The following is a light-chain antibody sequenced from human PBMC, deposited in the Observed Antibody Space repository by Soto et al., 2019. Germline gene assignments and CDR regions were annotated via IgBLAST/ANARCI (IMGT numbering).Light chain of an antibody. J-gene: IGLJ2*01. CDR2: DTN. Sequence: QSVVTQEPSLTVSPGGTVTLTCASSTGAVATGHYPYWFQQKPGQAPRTLIYDTNNRHSWTPGRFSGSLLGGKAALTLSAALPEDEADYHCSLSYSGVRVFGGGTKVTVL. CDR1: TGAVATGHY. V-gene: IGLV7-46*01. CDR3: SLSYSGVRV.